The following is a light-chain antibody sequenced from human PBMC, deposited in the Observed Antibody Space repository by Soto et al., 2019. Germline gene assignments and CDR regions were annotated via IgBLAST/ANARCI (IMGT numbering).Light chain of an antibody. J-gene: IGKJ1*01. CDR3: QQYGSLPRT. CDR2: GAS. Sequence: EIVLTQSPGTLSLSPGERANLSCRASQSVSSSYLAWYQQKPGQAPRLLIYGASSRATGIPDRFSGSGSGTDFTLTVSRLEPEDFAVYYCQQYGSLPRTFGQGTKVDIK. V-gene: IGKV3-20*01. CDR1: QSVSSSY.